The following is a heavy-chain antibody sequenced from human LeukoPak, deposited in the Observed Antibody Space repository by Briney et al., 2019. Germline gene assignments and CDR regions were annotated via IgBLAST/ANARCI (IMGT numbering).Heavy chain of an antibody. J-gene: IGHJ4*02. D-gene: IGHD2-2*01. V-gene: IGHV3-7*01. CDR2: IKEDGSEK. CDR1: GFTFSYYW. CDR3: ARLYFCSSTSCYRFDY. Sequence: AGGSLRLSCAASGFTFSYYWMSWVRQAPGKGLEWVANIKEDGSEKYYVDSVKGRFTISRDNAKNSVYLQMNSLRAEDTAVYYCARLYFCSSTSCYRFDYWGQGTLVTVSS.